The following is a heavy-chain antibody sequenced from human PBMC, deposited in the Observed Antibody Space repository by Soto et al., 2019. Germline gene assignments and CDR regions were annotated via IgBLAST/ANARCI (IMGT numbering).Heavy chain of an antibody. CDR1: GFTFSNFG. D-gene: IGHD3-16*01. CDR3: ARGLRSLRSSLDY. J-gene: IGHJ4*02. V-gene: IGHV3-21*01. Sequence: EVHLVESGGGLVKPGGSLRLSCAASGFTFSNFGMNWVRQAPGKGLEWVSSISSSSNYIYYADSVRVRFTISRDNAKNSLSLQMNSLRAEDTAIYYCARGLRSLRSSLDYWGQGTLVTVSS. CDR2: ISSSSNYI.